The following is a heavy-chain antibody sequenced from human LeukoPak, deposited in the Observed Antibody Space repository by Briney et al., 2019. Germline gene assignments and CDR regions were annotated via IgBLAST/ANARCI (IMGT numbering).Heavy chain of an antibody. J-gene: IGHJ5*01. Sequence: GGSLRLSCAASGFVFSASYMSWVRKAPGKGLEWVATIKPDGSEKYHVDSVSGRFTISRDNTNDSLFLQMNSLRVDDTAVYYCVRGGTYWTVSWGQGTLVDVS. CDR1: GFVFSASY. CDR3: VRGGTYWTVS. V-gene: IGHV3-7*01. CDR2: IKPDGSEK.